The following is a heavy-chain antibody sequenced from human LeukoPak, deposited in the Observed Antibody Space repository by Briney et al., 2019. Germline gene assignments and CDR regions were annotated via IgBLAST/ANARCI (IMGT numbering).Heavy chain of an antibody. Sequence: GGSLRLSCAASGFTFSSYAMHWVRQAPGKGLEWVALISYDGSNKYYADSVKGRFTISRDNSKNTLYLQMNSLRAEDTAVFYCARAGSTSAWYYFEYWGQGTLDTVSS. CDR2: ISYDGSNK. CDR1: GFTFSSYA. J-gene: IGHJ4*02. CDR3: ARAGSTSAWYYFEY. V-gene: IGHV3-30-3*01. D-gene: IGHD6-13*01.